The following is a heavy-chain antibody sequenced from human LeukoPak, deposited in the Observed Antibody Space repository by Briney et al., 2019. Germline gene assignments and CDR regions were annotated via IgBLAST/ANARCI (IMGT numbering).Heavy chain of an antibody. CDR2: IYPGDSDT. D-gene: IGHD3-22*01. J-gene: IGHJ3*02. V-gene: IGHV5-51*01. CDR1: GYSFTSYW. Sequence: GESLKISCKGSGYSFTSYWLGWVRQMPGKGLEWMGSIYPGDSDTRYSPSFQGQVTISADKSISTAYLQWSSLKASDTAMYYCARRLSYYDTTRAFDIWGQGTMVTVSS. CDR3: ARRLSYYDTTRAFDI.